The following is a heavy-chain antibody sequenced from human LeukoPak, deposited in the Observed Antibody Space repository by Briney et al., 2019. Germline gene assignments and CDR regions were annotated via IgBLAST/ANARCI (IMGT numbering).Heavy chain of an antibody. D-gene: IGHD2-15*01. CDR1: GFTFSSYG. Sequence: QAGGSLRLSCAASGFTFSSYGMHWVRQAPGKGLERVAVIWYDGSNKYYADSVKGRFTISRDNSKNTLYLQMNSLRAEDTAVYYCARDRIVVVAARREGLDYWGQGTLVTVSS. J-gene: IGHJ4*02. V-gene: IGHV3-33*01. CDR3: ARDRIVVVAARREGLDY. CDR2: IWYDGSNK.